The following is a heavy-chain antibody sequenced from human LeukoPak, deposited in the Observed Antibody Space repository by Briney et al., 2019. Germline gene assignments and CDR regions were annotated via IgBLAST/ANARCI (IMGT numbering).Heavy chain of an antibody. J-gene: IGHJ4*02. Sequence: PSETLSLTCTVSGGSISSYYWSWIRQPAGKGLEWIGRIYTSGNTNYNPSLKTRVTMSVDTSKNQFSLKLSSVTAADTAVYYCARGDRGYSYEFYFDYWGQGTLVTVSS. CDR1: GGSISSYY. V-gene: IGHV4-4*07. D-gene: IGHD5-18*01. CDR3: ARGDRGYSYEFYFDY. CDR2: IYTSGNT.